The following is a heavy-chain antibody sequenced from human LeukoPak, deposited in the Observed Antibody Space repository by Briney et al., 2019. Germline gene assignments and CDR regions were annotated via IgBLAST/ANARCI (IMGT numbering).Heavy chain of an antibody. CDR1: GFTFSDYY. J-gene: IGHJ6*03. D-gene: IGHD6-13*01. Sequence: GGSLRLSCATSGFTFSDYYMSWIRQAPGKGLEWLSYISGSGSDINYADSVKGRFTISRDNAKNSLYLQMNSLRAEDTAVYYCARDSSSWYYYYYMDVWGKGTTVTVSS. CDR3: ARDSSSWYYYYYMDV. V-gene: IGHV3-11*06. CDR2: ISGSGSDI.